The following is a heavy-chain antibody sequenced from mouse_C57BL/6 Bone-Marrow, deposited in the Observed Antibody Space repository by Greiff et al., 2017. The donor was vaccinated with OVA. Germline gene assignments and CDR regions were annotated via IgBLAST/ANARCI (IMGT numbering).Heavy chain of an antibody. D-gene: IGHD1-1*01. CDR3: ARGDYYGSKYY. Sequence: QVQLKESGAELARPGASVKLSCKASGYTFTNYGISWVKQRTGQGLEWIGEIYPRSGNTYYNEKFKGKATLTADKSSSTAYMELRSLTSEDSAVYFCARGDYYGSKYYWGQGTTLTVSS. V-gene: IGHV1-81*01. CDR1: GYTFTNYG. J-gene: IGHJ2*01. CDR2: IYPRSGNT.